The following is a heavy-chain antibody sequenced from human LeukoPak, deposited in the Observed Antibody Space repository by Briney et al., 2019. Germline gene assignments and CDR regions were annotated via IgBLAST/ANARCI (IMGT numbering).Heavy chain of an antibody. CDR2: IIPIFGTA. V-gene: IGHV1-69*06. CDR3: ARARYPTMVRGVIITGYYFDY. J-gene: IGHJ4*02. Sequence: ASVKVSCKASGGTFRSYGISWLRQAPGQGLEWMGGIIPIFGTANYAQKFQGRVTITADKSTSTAYMELSSLRSEDTAVYYCARARYPTMVRGVIITGYYFDYWGQGTLVTVSS. D-gene: IGHD3-10*01. CDR1: GGTFRSYG.